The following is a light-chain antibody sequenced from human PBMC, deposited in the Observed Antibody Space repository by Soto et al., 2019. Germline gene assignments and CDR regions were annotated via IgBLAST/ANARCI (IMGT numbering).Light chain of an antibody. Sequence: EIVLTQSPGTLSLSPGERATLSCRASQSVSSGFLAWYQQKPGQAPRLLIYGASSRATGIPDRISGSGSGTDFTLTISRLEPEDFAVYYCQQYATSPWTFGQGTTVEI. CDR3: QQYATSPWT. CDR1: QSVSSGF. J-gene: IGKJ1*01. CDR2: GAS. V-gene: IGKV3-20*01.